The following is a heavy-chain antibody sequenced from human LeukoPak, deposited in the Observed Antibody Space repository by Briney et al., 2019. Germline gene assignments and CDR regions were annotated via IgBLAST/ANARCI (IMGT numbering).Heavy chain of an antibody. V-gene: IGHV3-21*01. Sequence: GGSLRLSCAASGFSFSSYTMNWVRQAPGKGLEWVSSITISSSSIYYADSVKGRFTISRDNAKNSLYLQMNSLRAEDTAVYYCAQFGDKYVFDYWGQGTVVTVSS. CDR2: ITISSSSI. J-gene: IGHJ4*02. CDR3: AQFGDKYVFDY. CDR1: GFSFSSYT. D-gene: IGHD3-10*01.